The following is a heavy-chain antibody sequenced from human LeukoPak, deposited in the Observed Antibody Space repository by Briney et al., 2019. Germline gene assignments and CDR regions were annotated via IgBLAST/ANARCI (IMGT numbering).Heavy chain of an antibody. D-gene: IGHD3-9*01. V-gene: IGHV1-2*02. CDR3: ARSPHILTGENFDY. CDR1: GYTFTSND. CDR2: INSNSGGT. Sequence: ASVKVSCKASGYTFTSNDINWVRQATGQGLEWMGWINSNSGGTNYAQKFQGRVTMTRDTSISTAYMELSRLRSDDTAVYYCARSPHILTGENFDYWGQGTLVTVSS. J-gene: IGHJ4*02.